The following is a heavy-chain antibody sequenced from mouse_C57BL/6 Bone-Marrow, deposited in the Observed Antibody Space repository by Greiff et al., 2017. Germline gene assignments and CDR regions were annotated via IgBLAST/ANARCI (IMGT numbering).Heavy chain of an antibody. J-gene: IGHJ2*01. CDR1: GYTFTSYW. CDR2: IDPTDSYT. Sequence: QVQLQQPGAELVMPGASVKLSCKASGYTFTSYWMHWVKQRPGQGLEWIGEIDPTDSYTNYNQKFKGKSTLTVDKSSSTADMQLSSQTSEDSAVYYCAREGYGFHFDYWGQGTTLTVSS. D-gene: IGHD2-2*01. CDR3: AREGYGFHFDY. V-gene: IGHV1-69*01.